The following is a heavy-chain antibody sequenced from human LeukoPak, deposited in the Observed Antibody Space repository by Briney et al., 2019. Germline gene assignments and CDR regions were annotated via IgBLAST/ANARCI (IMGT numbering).Heavy chain of an antibody. CDR3: ARVVYVLRFLEWLPDY. CDR1: GYTFTSYY. V-gene: IGHV1-46*01. D-gene: IGHD3-3*01. CDR2: INPSGGST. Sequence: ASVKVSCKASGYTFTSYYMHWVRQAPGQGLEWMGIINPSGGSTSYAQKFQGRVTMTRDTSISTAYMELSRLRSDDTAVYYCARVVYVLRFLEWLPDYWGQGTLVTVSS. J-gene: IGHJ4*02.